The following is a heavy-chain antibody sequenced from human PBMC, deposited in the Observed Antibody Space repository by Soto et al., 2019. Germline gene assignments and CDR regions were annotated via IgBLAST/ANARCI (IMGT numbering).Heavy chain of an antibody. Sequence: ASVKVSCKASGGTFSSYTISWVRQAPGQGLEWMGRIIPILGIANYAQKFQGRVTITADKSTSTAYMELSSLRSEDTAVYYCARDVGYSGTGDYWGQGTLVTVSS. D-gene: IGHD5-12*01. V-gene: IGHV1-69*04. CDR2: IIPILGIA. CDR1: GGTFSSYT. CDR3: ARDVGYSGTGDY. J-gene: IGHJ4*02.